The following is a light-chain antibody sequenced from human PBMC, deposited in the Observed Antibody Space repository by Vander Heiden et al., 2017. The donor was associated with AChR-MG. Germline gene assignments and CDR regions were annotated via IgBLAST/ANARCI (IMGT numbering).Light chain of an antibody. J-gene: IGKJ1*01. CDR1: QSISSY. V-gene: IGKV1-39*01. CDR2: VVS. CDR3: QQSDSTPWT. Sequence: DIQMTQSPSSLSASVGDRVTITCRASQSISSYLNWYQQRPGNAPKLLIYVVSSLRSGVPSRFSGSESGTDFTLTISRLQPEDSATYFCQQSDSTPWTFGQGTKVEVK.